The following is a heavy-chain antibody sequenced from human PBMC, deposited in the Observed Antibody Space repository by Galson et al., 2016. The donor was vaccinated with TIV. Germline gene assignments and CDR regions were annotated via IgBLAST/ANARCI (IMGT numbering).Heavy chain of an antibody. V-gene: IGHV3-30-3*01. CDR3: ATSIVGVNIYYYGMDV. Sequence: SLRLSCAASGFSFSRNAMHWVRQAPGRGLEWVAVISYDGTNKYYADSVKGRLSISRDNSRNTLYLQMSSLRREDTAVYYCATSIVGVNIYYYGMDVWGQGTTVAVSS. D-gene: IGHD1-26*01. J-gene: IGHJ6*02. CDR1: GFSFSRNA. CDR2: ISYDGTNK.